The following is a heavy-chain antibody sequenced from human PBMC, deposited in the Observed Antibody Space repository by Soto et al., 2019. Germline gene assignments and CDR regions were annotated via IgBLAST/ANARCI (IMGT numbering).Heavy chain of an antibody. CDR1: GYTFASYA. D-gene: IGHD2-15*01. J-gene: IGHJ4*02. V-gene: IGHV1-18*01. CDR3: ARVMLGGHSDY. Sequence: ASVKVSCKASGYTFASYAISWMRQAPGQGLEWMGWISAYNGNTGYAQKFQGRVTMTRNTSIRTAYIDLSSLSSDDTAVYYCARVMLGGHSDYWGQGTLVTVSS. CDR2: ISAYNGNT.